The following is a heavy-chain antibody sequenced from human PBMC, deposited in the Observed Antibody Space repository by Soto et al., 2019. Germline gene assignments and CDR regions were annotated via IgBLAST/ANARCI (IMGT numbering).Heavy chain of an antibody. CDR2: ISWNSGGI. Sequence: GGSLRLSCAASGFTFDDYAMHWVRQAPGKGLEWVSGISWNSGGIGYADSVKGRLTISRDNAKNSLYLQMNSLRAEDTALYYCAKDIKHCTNGVCYTDAFDIWGQGTMVTVSS. CDR1: GFTFDDYA. J-gene: IGHJ3*02. D-gene: IGHD2-8*01. CDR3: AKDIKHCTNGVCYTDAFDI. V-gene: IGHV3-9*01.